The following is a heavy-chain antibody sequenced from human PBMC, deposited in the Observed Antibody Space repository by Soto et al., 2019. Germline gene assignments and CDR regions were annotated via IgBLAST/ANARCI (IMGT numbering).Heavy chain of an antibody. J-gene: IGHJ6*02. D-gene: IGHD2-15*01. V-gene: IGHV4-34*01. Sequence: QVQLQQWGAGLLKPSETLSLTCAVYGGSFSGYYWSWIRQPPGKGLEWIGEINHSGSTNYNPSLKSRVNISVDTAKNQFSLKLSSVTAADTAVYYCARDRLGYCSGGSCYRYYYYGMDVWGQGTTVTVSS. CDR3: ARDRLGYCSGGSCYRYYYYGMDV. CDR1: GGSFSGYY. CDR2: INHSGST.